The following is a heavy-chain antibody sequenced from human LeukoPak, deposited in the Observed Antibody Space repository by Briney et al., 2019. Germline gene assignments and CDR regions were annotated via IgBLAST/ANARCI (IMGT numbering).Heavy chain of an antibody. CDR3: ARKGAVAGTLDY. D-gene: IGHD6-19*01. Sequence: GGSLRLSCAAFGFPLSSYAMSWVRQAPGKGLECISYISSSIRTIYYADSVKGRFTISRDNAKNSLYLQMNGLRAEDTAVYYCARKGAVAGTLDYWGQGTLVTVSS. J-gene: IGHJ4*02. CDR2: ISSSIRTI. V-gene: IGHV3-48*01. CDR1: GFPLSSYA.